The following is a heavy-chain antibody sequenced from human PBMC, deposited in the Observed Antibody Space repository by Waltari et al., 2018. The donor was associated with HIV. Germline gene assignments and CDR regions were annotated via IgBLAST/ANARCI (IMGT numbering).Heavy chain of an antibody. Sequence: QVQLVQSGAEVKKPGASVKVSCKASGYTFTGYYMHWVRQAPGQGLEWMGCINPKIGGTNYAQNLQGRVTMTSDTSTSTAYMELSRLRSDDTAVYYCARTFLYCSGGTCYFDYWGQGTLVTVSS. J-gene: IGHJ4*02. CDR1: GYTFTGYY. D-gene: IGHD2-15*01. CDR2: INPKIGGT. V-gene: IGHV1-2*02. CDR3: ARTFLYCSGGTCYFDY.